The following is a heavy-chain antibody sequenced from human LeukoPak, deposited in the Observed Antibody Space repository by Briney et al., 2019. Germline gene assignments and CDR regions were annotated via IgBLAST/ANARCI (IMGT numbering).Heavy chain of an antibody. CDR1: GFTFDDYA. CDR3: AKDGGPPGYSSSWYDY. Sequence: GRSLRLSCAASGFTFDDYAMHWVRQAPGKGLEWVSLISGDGGSTYYADSVKGRFTISRDNSKNSLYLQMNSLRTGDTALYYCAKDGGPPGYSSSWYDYWGQGTLVTVSS. D-gene: IGHD6-13*01. J-gene: IGHJ4*02. V-gene: IGHV3-43*02. CDR2: ISGDGGST.